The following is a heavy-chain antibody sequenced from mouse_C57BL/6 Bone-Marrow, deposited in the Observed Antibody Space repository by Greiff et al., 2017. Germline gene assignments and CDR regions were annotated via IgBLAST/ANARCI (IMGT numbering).Heavy chain of an antibody. CDR1: GYTFTSYG. V-gene: IGHV1-81*01. D-gene: IGHD3-2*02. J-gene: IGHJ3*01. CDR3: AVRQLRLPCAY. Sequence: QVQLKASGAELARPGASVKLSCKASGYTFTSYGISWVKQRTGQGLEWIGEIYPRSGNTYYNEKFKGKATLTADKSSSTAYMELRSLPSEDSAVYICAVRQLRLPCAYWGQGTLVTVSA. CDR2: IYPRSGNT.